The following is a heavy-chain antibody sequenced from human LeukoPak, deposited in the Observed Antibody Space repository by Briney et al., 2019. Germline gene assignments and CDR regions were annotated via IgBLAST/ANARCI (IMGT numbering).Heavy chain of an antibody. CDR3: ATPTFANAFDI. CDR2: IIPIFGTA. D-gene: IGHD3-16*01. V-gene: IGHV1-69*05. CDR1: GGTFSSYA. J-gene: IGHJ3*02. Sequence: SVKVSCKASGGTFSSYAISWVRQAPGQGIEWMGGIIPIFGTANYAQKFQGRVTITTDESTSTAYMELSSLRSEDTAVYYCATPTFANAFDIWGQGTMVTVSS.